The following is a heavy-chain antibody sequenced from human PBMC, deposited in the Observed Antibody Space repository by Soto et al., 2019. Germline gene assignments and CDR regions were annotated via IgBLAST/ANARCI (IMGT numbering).Heavy chain of an antibody. CDR2: MYYSGST. V-gene: IGHV4-31*03. D-gene: IGHD6-13*01. CDR3: ARGYRQSTYSSSWVFHF. J-gene: IGHJ4*02. Sequence: QVQLRESGPGLVKPSQTLSLTCTVSAGSINSGGYYWNWIRQHPGKGLKWIGYMYYSGSTYYNLSLRSRVIISADTSEHHCSLKLSSVTAADTAVYFCARGYRQSTYSSSWVFHFRGQGTPVNASS. CDR1: AGSINSGGYY.